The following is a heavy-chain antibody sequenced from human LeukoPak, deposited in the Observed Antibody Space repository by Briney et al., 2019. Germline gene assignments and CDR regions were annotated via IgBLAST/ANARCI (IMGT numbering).Heavy chain of an antibody. CDR2: IWYDGSNK. V-gene: IGHV3-33*08. CDR3: ARDPYDSSGPYFDY. CDR1: GFTFSSYA. Sequence: PGGSLRLSCAASGFTFSSYAMHWVRQAPGKGLEWVAVIWYDGSNKYYADSVKGRFTISRDNSKNTLYLQMNSLRAEDTAVYYCARDPYDSSGPYFDYWGQGTLVTVSS. D-gene: IGHD3-22*01. J-gene: IGHJ4*02.